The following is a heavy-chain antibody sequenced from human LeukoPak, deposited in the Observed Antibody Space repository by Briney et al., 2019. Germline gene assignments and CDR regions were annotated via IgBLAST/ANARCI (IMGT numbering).Heavy chain of an antibody. CDR2: IYYSGST. V-gene: IGHV4-59*01. CDR1: GGSISSYY. CDR3: ARYCSGGSRPNWFDP. D-gene: IGHD2-15*01. Sequence: SETLSLTCTVSGGSISSYYWSWIRQPPGKGLEWIGYIYYSGSTNYNPSLKSRVTISVDTSKNQFSLKLSSVTAADTAVYYCARYCSGGSRPNWFDPWGQGTLVTVSS. J-gene: IGHJ5*02.